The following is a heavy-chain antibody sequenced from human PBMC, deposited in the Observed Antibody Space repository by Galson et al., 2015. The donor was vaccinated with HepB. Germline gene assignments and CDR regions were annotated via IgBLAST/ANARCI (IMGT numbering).Heavy chain of an antibody. CDR1: GFTFSSYA. CDR2: IDYSGT. Sequence: SLRLSCAASGFTFSSYAMNWVRQAPGKGLEWVSGIDYSGTYYADSVKGRFTISRDNSKNTVYLDMNNLRAKDTAVYYCAKPTLRDWYFDLWGRGTLVTVSS. CDR3: AKPTLRDWYFDL. D-gene: IGHD4-11*01. V-gene: IGHV3-23*01. J-gene: IGHJ2*01.